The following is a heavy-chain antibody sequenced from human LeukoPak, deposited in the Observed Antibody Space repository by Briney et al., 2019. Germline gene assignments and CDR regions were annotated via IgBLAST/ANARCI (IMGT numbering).Heavy chain of an antibody. CDR1: GFTFSSYW. CDR2: IKQDGSEK. V-gene: IGHV3-7*01. J-gene: IGHJ4*02. D-gene: IGHD2-21*02. CDR3: ARDRRTYRGGDCYSDYFDY. Sequence: PGGSLRLSCAASGFTFSSYWMSWVRQAPGKGLEWVANIKQDGSEKYYVDSVKGRFTISRDNAKNSLYLQMNSLRAEDTAVYYCARDRRTYRGGDCYSDYFDYWGQGTLVTVSS.